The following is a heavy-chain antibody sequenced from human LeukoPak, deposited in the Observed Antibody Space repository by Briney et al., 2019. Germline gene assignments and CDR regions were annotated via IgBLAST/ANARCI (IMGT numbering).Heavy chain of an antibody. CDR3: ARHARGGTPALGYYYYYMDV. J-gene: IGHJ6*03. D-gene: IGHD3-10*01. CDR1: GGSVSSSSNY. CDR2: IYYSGNT. V-gene: IGHV4-39*01. Sequence: SETLSLTCSVSGGSVSSSSNYWGCIRQPPGKGLEWIGSIYYSGNTHYNPSLKSRVTISVDTSKNQFSLKLSSVTAADTAVYFCARHARGGTPALGYYYYYMDVWGKGTTVTVSS.